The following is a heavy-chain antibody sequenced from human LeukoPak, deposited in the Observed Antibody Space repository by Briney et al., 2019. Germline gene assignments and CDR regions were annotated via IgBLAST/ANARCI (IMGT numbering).Heavy chain of an antibody. CDR3: ATDRIYGDYSFDY. Sequence: ASVKVSCKASGYTFTGYYMHWVRQAPGQGLEWMGWINPNSGGTNYAQKFQGRVTMTEDTSTDTAYMELSSLRSEDTALYYCATDRIYGDYSFDYWGQGTLVTVSS. CDR1: GYTFTGYY. J-gene: IGHJ4*02. V-gene: IGHV1-2*02. CDR2: INPNSGGT. D-gene: IGHD4-17*01.